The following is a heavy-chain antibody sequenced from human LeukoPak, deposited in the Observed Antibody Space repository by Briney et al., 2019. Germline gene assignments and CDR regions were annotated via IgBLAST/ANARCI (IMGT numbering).Heavy chain of an antibody. J-gene: IGHJ4*02. D-gene: IGHD4-23*01. CDR2: ISAYNGNT. Sequence: GASVKVSCKASGYTFTSYGISRVRQAPGQGLEWMGWISAYNGNTNYEQKLQGRVTMTTDTSTSTAYMELRSLRSDDTAVYYCARDRVLAGGNVSDYWGQGTLVTVSS. CDR3: ARDRVLAGGNVSDY. V-gene: IGHV1-18*01. CDR1: GYTFTSYG.